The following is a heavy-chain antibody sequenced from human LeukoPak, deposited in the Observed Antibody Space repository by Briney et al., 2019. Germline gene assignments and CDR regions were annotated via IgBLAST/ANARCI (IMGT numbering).Heavy chain of an antibody. D-gene: IGHD3-3*01. Sequence: SETLSLTCTVSGGSIGSYYWSWIRQPPGKGLEWIGYIYYSGSTNHNPSLKSRVTISVDTSKNQFSLKLSSVTAADTAVYYCARLLQYDFWSGYLNYFDYWGQGTLVTVSS. CDR2: IYYSGST. V-gene: IGHV4-59*08. CDR3: ARLLQYDFWSGYLNYFDY. J-gene: IGHJ4*02. CDR1: GGSIGSYY.